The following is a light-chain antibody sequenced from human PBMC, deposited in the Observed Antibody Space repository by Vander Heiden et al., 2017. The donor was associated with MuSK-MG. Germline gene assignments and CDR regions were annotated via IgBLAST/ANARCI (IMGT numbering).Light chain of an antibody. J-gene: IGLJ1*01. CDR2: DNS. Sequence: SVLTPPPAVSGAPGQRCTISCSGSSSNVGAGDGVRWYQQLPGTAPNLLIYDNSNRPSGVPDRFSGSKSGTSASLAITGLQAEDEADYYCQSYDSSLSGYVFGPGTKVTVL. CDR3: QSYDSSLSGYV. CDR1: SSNVGAGDG. V-gene: IGLV1-40*01.